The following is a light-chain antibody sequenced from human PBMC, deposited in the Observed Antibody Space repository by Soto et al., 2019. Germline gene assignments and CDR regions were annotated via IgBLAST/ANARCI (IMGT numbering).Light chain of an antibody. CDR2: DDS. CDR3: QVWDHPSALWV. CDR1: NIGSKN. Sequence: SYELTQPPSVSVAPGQTASITCGGNNIGSKNVHWYQQKPGQAPVLVVYDDSDRPSGIPERFSGSNSGSPATLTISGVEAGDEADYYCQVWDHPSALWVFGGGTQLTVL. V-gene: IGLV3-21*02. J-gene: IGLJ3*02.